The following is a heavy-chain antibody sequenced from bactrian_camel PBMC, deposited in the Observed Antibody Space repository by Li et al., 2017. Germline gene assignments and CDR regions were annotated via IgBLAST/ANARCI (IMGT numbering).Heavy chain of an antibody. J-gene: IGHJ4*01. D-gene: IGHD4*01. CDR2: IDTDGAT. CDR3: ATEWLWGPYSDYVGYNY. CDR1: DYTYSRYC. Sequence: QLVESGGGLVQPGGSLRLSCAASDYTYSRYCMAWFRQRPGKEREGVGGIDTDGATSYADSVKGRFTTSRDNAKNTVYLQMNSLKSEDSALYYCATEWLWGPYSDYVGYNYWGQGTQVTVS. V-gene: IGHV3S9*01.